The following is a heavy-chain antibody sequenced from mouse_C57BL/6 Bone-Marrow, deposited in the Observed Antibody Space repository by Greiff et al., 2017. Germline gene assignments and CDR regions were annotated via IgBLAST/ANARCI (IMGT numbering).Heavy chain of an antibody. Sequence: VQLQQPGAELVKPGASVKLSCKASGYTFTSYWMHWVKQRPGQGLEWIGMIHPNSGSTNYNEKFKSKATLTVDKSSSTAYMQLSSLTSEDSAVXYCARRGYGSLWFAYWGQGTLVTVSA. CDR2: IHPNSGST. J-gene: IGHJ3*01. D-gene: IGHD1-1*01. CDR1: GYTFTSYW. CDR3: ARRGYGSLWFAY. V-gene: IGHV1-64*01.